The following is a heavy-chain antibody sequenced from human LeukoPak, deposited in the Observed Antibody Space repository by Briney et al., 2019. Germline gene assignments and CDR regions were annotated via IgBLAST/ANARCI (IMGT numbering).Heavy chain of an antibody. CDR2: ISYSGTT. V-gene: IGHV4-39*01. J-gene: IGHJ5*02. CDR3: ARHPKPKTFSGSYYKTGGWFDP. Sequence: SETLSLTCSVSGGSISSSTYYWGWIRQPPGKGLEWIGSISYSGTTYYNPSLKSRVTISVDTSKNQFSLKLSSVPAADTAVYYCARHPKPKTFSGSYYKTGGWFDPWGQGTLVTVSS. CDR1: GGSISSSTYY. D-gene: IGHD3-10*01.